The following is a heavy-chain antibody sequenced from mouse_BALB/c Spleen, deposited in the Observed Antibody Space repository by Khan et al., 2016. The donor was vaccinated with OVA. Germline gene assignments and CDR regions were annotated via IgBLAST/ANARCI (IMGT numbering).Heavy chain of an antibody. CDR3: ARKMCTRYDGYCYAMDY. CDR1: GYTFTTYW. CDR2: INPNTGYT. D-gene: IGHD2-14*01. Sequence: VQLQQSGAELAKPGASVKMSCKASGYTFTTYWIHWLKQRPGQGLEWIGYINPNTGYTDYNQNFKDKATLTADKSSSTSYIQLNSLTSEDSAVYYCARKMCTRYDGYCYAMDYWGQGTSVTVSS. J-gene: IGHJ4*01. V-gene: IGHV1-7*01.